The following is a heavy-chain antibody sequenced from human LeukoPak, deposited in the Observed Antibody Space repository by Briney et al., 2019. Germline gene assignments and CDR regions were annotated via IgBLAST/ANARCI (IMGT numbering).Heavy chain of an antibody. V-gene: IGHV1-18*01. CDR3: ARVSNEYYYDSSGYYTDY. CDR2: ISAYNGNT. Sequence: GASVKVSCKASGYTFTSYGISWVRQAPGQGLEWMGWISAYNGNTNYAQKLQGRVTMTTDTSTSTAYMELRSLRSDDTAVYYCARVSNEYYYDSSGYYTDYWGQGTLVTVSS. CDR1: GYTFTSYG. D-gene: IGHD3-22*01. J-gene: IGHJ4*02.